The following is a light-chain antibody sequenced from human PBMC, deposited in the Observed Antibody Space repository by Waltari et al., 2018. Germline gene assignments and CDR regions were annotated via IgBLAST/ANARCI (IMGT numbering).Light chain of an antibody. Sequence: EAVLTQSPGTLSLFAGQRATLSCNASDSVGIYLAWYQQKPGQAPRLLIYHASNRATGIPDRFSGSGSGTDFSLTISRLEPEDSAVYYCQKYVSLPATFGQGTKVEI. J-gene: IGKJ1*01. V-gene: IGKV3-20*01. CDR1: DSVGIY. CDR3: QKYVSLPAT. CDR2: HAS.